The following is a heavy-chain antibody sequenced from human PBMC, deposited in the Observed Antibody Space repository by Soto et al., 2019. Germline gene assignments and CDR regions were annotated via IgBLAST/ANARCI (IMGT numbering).Heavy chain of an antibody. CDR3: ARDVTIFGDNWFDP. J-gene: IGHJ5*02. D-gene: IGHD3-3*01. CDR2: MNPNSGNT. Sequence: ASVKVSCKASGYTFTSYDINWVRQATGQGLEWMGWMNPNSGNTGYAQKFQGRVTMTRNTSISTAYMELSSLRSEDTAVYYCARDVTIFGDNWFDPWGQGTLVTVSS. CDR1: GYTFTSYD. V-gene: IGHV1-8*01.